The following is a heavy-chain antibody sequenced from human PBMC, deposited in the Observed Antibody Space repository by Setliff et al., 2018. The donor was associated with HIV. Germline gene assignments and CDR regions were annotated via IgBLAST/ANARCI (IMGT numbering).Heavy chain of an antibody. Sequence: GESLKISCKGSGYSFTTYWIGWVRQMPGKGLEWMGIIYPGDSDTRYSPSFQGQVTISADKSITTAYLQWSSLKASDTAIYYCARGAATYYYDGSGCDAFDIWGQGTMVTVSS. J-gene: IGHJ3*02. CDR2: IYPGDSDT. V-gene: IGHV5-51*01. D-gene: IGHD3-22*01. CDR3: ARGAATYYYDGSGCDAFDI. CDR1: GYSFTTYW.